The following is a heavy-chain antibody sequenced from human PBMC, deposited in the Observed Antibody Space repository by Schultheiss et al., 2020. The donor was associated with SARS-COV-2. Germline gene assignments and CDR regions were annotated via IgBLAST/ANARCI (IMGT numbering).Heavy chain of an antibody. J-gene: IGHJ4*02. CDR1: GFSFGDYA. Sequence: GGSLRLSCTASGFSFGDYAMSWVRQAPGKGLEWISYISGSLNLIYYAASVNGRFSIFRDNPTKSLSLHMSSLRVDDTAVYYCVGHSEYWGQGTLVTVSS. CDR2: ISGSLNLI. CDR3: VGHSEY. V-gene: IGHV3-48*03.